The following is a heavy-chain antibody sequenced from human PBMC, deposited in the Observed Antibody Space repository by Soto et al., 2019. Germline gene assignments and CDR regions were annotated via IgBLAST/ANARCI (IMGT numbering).Heavy chain of an antibody. CDR3: ARDPFDYDSGIVPPPSRGFDY. J-gene: IGHJ4*02. D-gene: IGHD3-22*01. V-gene: IGHV3-7*01. CDR2: IKGDGNEK. Sequence: GSLRLSCAASGFTFSRYWMSWVRQAPGKGLEWVANIKGDGNEKYYVDSVKGRFTISRDNAKNTLFLQMNSVREDDTAVYYCARDPFDYDSGIVPPPSRGFDYWGQGILVTVS. CDR1: GFTFSRYW.